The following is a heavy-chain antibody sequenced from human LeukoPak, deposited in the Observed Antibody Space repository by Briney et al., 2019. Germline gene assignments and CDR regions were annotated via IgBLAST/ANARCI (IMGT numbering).Heavy chain of an antibody. CDR1: GGTFSSYA. Sequence: ASVKVSCKASGGTFSSYAISWARQAPGQGLEWMGGIIPIFGTANYAQKFQGRVTITADESTSTAYMELCSLRSEDTAVYYCARSFDRRYYDFWSGYHYFDYWGQGTLVTVSS. V-gene: IGHV1-69*13. CDR2: IIPIFGTA. J-gene: IGHJ4*02. CDR3: ARSFDRRYYDFWSGYHYFDY. D-gene: IGHD3-3*01.